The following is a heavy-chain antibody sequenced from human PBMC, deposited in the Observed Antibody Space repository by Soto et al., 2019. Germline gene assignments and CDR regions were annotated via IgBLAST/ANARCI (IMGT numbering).Heavy chain of an antibody. CDR1: GFTFSSYG. J-gene: IGHJ6*02. CDR2: IWYDGSNK. CDR3: AREGNRVVPAAMVATRNQTGKNNYYYYYGMDV. Sequence: GGSLRLSCAASGFTFSSYGMHWVRQAPGKGLEWVAVIWYDGSNKYYADSVKGRFTISRDNSKNTLYLQMNSLRAEDTAVYYCAREGNRVVPAAMVATRNQTGKNNYYYYYGMDVWGQGTTVTVSS. D-gene: IGHD2-2*01. V-gene: IGHV3-33*01.